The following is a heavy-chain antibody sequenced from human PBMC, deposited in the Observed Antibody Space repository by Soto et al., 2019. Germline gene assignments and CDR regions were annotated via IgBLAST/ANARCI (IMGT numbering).Heavy chain of an antibody. CDR1: GGTFSSYA. D-gene: IGHD3-22*01. J-gene: IGHJ4*02. Sequence: VKVSCKASGGTFSSYAISWVRQAPGQGLEWMGGIIPIFGTANYAQKFQGRVTITADESTSTAYMELSSLRSEDTAVYYCARAPADYYDSSGYYPYWGQGTLVTVSS. CDR3: ARAPADYYDSSGYYPY. V-gene: IGHV1-69*01. CDR2: IIPIFGTA.